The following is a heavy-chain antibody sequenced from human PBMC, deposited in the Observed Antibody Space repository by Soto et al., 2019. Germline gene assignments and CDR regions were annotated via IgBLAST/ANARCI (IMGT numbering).Heavy chain of an antibody. V-gene: IGHV4-4*02. CDR3: AKTTGQARLFQF. Sequence: SETLSLTCAVSSDSISSNNWWTWIRQPPGKGLEWIGEIWHSGSTNYNPSLKSRVTISVDKSRNQFSLNLISVTAADTAVYYCAKTTGQARLFQFWGQGTLVTVSS. J-gene: IGHJ4*02. CDR1: SDSISSNNW. D-gene: IGHD1-1*01. CDR2: IWHSGST.